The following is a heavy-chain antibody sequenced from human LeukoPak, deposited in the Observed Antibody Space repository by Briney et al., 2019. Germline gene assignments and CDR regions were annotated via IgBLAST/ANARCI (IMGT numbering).Heavy chain of an antibody. V-gene: IGHV3-72*01. CDR3: ARSGSYGYYFDY. CDR2: TRNKAKSYTT. Sequence: RTRNKAKSYTTDYAASVKGRFTISRDDSKNSLYLQMNSLKTEDTAVYYCARSGSYGYYFDYWGQGTLVTVSS. J-gene: IGHJ4*02. D-gene: IGHD1-26*01.